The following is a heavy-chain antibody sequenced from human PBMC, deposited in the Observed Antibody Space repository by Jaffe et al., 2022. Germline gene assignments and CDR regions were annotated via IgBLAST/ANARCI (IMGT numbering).Heavy chain of an antibody. Sequence: QVQLVESGGGVVQPGGSLRLSCAASGFTFSSYGMHWVRQAPGKGLEWVAFIRYDGSNKYYADSVKGRFTISRDNSKNTLYLQMNSLRAEDTAVYYCAKDYCSGGSCYLFDYWGQGTLVTVSS. CDR2: IRYDGSNK. D-gene: IGHD2-15*01. CDR1: GFTFSSYG. V-gene: IGHV3-30*02. J-gene: IGHJ4*02. CDR3: AKDYCSGGSCYLFDY.